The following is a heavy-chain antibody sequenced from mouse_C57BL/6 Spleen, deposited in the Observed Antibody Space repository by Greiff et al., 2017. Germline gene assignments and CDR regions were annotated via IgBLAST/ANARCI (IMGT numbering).Heavy chain of an antibody. CDR3: ARSPGGNYGYFDV. CDR1: GYTFTSYW. D-gene: IGHD2-1*01. Sequence: QVQLQQPGAELVMPGASVKLSCKASGYTFTSYWMHWVKQRPGQGLEWIGEIDPSDSYTNYNQKFKGKSTLTVDKSSSTAYMQLSSLTSEDSAVYYCARSPGGNYGYFDVWGTGTTVTVSS. CDR2: IDPSDSYT. J-gene: IGHJ1*03. V-gene: IGHV1-69*01.